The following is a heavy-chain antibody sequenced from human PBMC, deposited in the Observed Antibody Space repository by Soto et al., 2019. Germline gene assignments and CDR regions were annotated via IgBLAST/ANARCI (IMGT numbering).Heavy chain of an antibody. CDR2: IYHTGNT. CDR3: ARGRGEFDA. J-gene: IGHJ5*02. CDR1: GASISSGNHF. Sequence: PSETLSLTCSLSGASISSGNHFWTWIRQHPVKGLEWIGYIYHTGNTKYNPSLKSRVTISVDTSKNEFSLNLRSVSAADTAVYYCARGRGEFDAWGQGTPVTVSS. V-gene: IGHV4-31*02. D-gene: IGHD2-21*01.